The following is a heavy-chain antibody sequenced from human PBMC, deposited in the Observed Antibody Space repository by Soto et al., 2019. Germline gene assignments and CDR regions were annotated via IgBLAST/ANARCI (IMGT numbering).Heavy chain of an antibody. V-gene: IGHV4-4*02. CDR1: GGSISSSNW. CDR3: ARVRQLVSYYYGMDV. D-gene: IGHD6-6*01. CDR2: IYHSGST. Sequence: PSETLSLTCAVSGGSISSSNWWSWVRQPPGKGLEWIGEIYHSGSTNYNPSLKSRVTISVDKSKNQFSLKLSSVTAADTAVYYCARVRQLVSYYYGMDVWGQGTTATVSS. J-gene: IGHJ6*02.